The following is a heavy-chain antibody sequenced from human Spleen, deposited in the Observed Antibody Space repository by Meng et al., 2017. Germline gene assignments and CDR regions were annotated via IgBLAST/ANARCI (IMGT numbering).Heavy chain of an antibody. D-gene: IGHD7-27*01. J-gene: IGHJ6*02. V-gene: IGHV3-48*04. CDR3: ARVWGSLFYFYGLDV. CDR1: GFTFSSYG. Sequence: GESLKISCAASGFTFSSYGMHWVRQAPGKGLEWVAYIGASGGVKYYADSVKGRFTISRDNGQDSLYLQMSSLRADDTALYYCARVWGSLFYFYGLDVWGQGTTVTVSS. CDR2: IGASGGVK.